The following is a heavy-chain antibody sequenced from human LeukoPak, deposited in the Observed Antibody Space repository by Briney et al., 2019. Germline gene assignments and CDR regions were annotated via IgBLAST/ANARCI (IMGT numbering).Heavy chain of an antibody. V-gene: IGHV3-49*04. CDR2: IRSKAFGETA. D-gene: IGHD7-27*01. Sequence: PGGSLRLSCTVSGFTFGDYAINWVRQAPGKGLEWVGFIRSKAFGETAEYAASVKGGFTISRDDSKSIAYLQMNSLKTEDTAVYYCTRDRGSSTLGDYWGQGTLVTVSS. J-gene: IGHJ4*02. CDR1: GFTFGDYA. CDR3: TRDRGSSTLGDY.